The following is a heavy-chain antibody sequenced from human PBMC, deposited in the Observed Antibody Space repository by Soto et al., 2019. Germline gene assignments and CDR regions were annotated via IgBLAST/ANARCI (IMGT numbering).Heavy chain of an antibody. CDR3: ARDKVTNYDSSGSDAFDI. CDR1: GGSISSGGYY. Sequence: QVQLQESGPGLVKPSQTLSLTCTVSGGSISSGGYYWSWIRQHPGKGLEWIGYIYYSGSTYYNPSLKSRVTKSGDTSKNQFSLKLSSVTAADTAVYYCARDKVTNYDSSGSDAFDIWGQGTMVTVSS. J-gene: IGHJ3*02. V-gene: IGHV4-31*03. CDR2: IYYSGST. D-gene: IGHD3-22*01.